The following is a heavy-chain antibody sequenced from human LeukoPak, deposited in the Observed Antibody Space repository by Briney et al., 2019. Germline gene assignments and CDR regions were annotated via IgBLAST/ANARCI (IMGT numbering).Heavy chain of an antibody. CDR1: GYTFTGYY. CDR3: ASVTSSAYDFWSGPGRAFDI. CDR2: INPNSGGT. Sequence: GASVKVSCKASGYTFTGYYMHWVRQAPGQGLEWMGWINPNSGGTNYAQKFQGRVTMTRDTSISTAYMELSRLRSDDTAVYYCASVTSSAYDFWSGPGRAFDIWGQGTMVTVSS. V-gene: IGHV1-2*02. J-gene: IGHJ3*02. D-gene: IGHD3-3*01.